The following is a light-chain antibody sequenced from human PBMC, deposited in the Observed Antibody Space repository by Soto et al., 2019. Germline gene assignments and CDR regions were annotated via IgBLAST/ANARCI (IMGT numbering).Light chain of an antibody. Sequence: EIVLTQSPGTLSLSPGEGATLSCRASQSVSYSFLAWYQQKPGQAPRLLIYGASSRATGIPDRFSGSGSGKDFTLTISRLEPEDFAVYYCQQYGSSPRTFGQGTKLEIK. J-gene: IGKJ2*01. CDR1: QSVSYSF. V-gene: IGKV3-20*01. CDR2: GAS. CDR3: QQYGSSPRT.